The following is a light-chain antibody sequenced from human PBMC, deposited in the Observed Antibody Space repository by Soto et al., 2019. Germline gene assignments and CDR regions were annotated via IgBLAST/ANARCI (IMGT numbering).Light chain of an antibody. CDR2: GAS. J-gene: IGKJ1*01. V-gene: IGKV3-20*01. CDR3: QQYGSSPWT. Sequence: EFVLTQSPGTLSLSPWERATLSCRASQTVRNNYLAWYQQKPGQAPRLLIYGASSRATGIPDRFSGSGSGTDFTLTISRLEPEDFAVYYCQQYGSSPWTFGQGTKVDIK. CDR1: QTVRNNY.